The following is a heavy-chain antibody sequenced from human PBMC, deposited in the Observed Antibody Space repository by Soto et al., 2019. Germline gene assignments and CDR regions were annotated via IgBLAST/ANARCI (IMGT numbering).Heavy chain of an antibody. D-gene: IGHD2-2*01. CDR3: ARVVGVVPAAIWFDP. V-gene: IGHV1-3*01. J-gene: IGHJ5*02. CDR2: INAGNGNT. CDR1: GYTFTSHA. Sequence: ASVKVSCKASGYTFTSHAMNWVRQAPGQRLEWMGWINAGNGNTKYSQKFQGRVTITRDTSASTAYMELSSLRSEDTAVYYCARVVGVVPAAIWFDPWGQGTLVTVSS.